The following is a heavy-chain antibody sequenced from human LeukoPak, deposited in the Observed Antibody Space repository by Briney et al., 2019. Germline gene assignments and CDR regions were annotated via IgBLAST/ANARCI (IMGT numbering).Heavy chain of an antibody. V-gene: IGHV3-43D*03. CDR1: GYTFDDYT. CDR2: ISWDGGTA. CDR3: AKDGLAAAGTRIDYYCMDV. D-gene: IGHD6-13*01. Sequence: GGSLRLSCAASGYTFDDYTIHWVRQAPGKGLEWVSLISWDGGTAYYADSVRGRFTISRDNSKNSLYLQMDSLRDEDTALYYCAKDGLAAAGTRIDYYCMDVWGKGTPVTVSS. J-gene: IGHJ6*03.